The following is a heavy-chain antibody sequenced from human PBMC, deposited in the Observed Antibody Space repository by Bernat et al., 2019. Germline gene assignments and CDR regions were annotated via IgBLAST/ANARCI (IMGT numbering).Heavy chain of an antibody. D-gene: IGHD4-17*01. Sequence: QVQLQQWGAGLLKPSETLSLTCAVYGGSFSGYYWSWIRQPPGKGLEWIGEFNHSGSTNYNPSLKIRVTISVDTSKNQFSVKLSSVTTADTAVYYCAGCRGYGHSFYYYYGIDVWGQGTTVTVSS. CDR3: AGCRGYGHSFYYYYGIDV. CDR1: GGSFSGYY. J-gene: IGHJ6*02. V-gene: IGHV4-34*01. CDR2: FNHSGST.